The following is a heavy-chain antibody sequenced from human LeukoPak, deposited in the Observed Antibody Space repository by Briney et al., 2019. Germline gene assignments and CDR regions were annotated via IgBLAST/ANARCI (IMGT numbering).Heavy chain of an antibody. CDR3: ARQRWSWYFYMDV. D-gene: IGHD2-15*01. Sequence: GGSLRLSCAASGFTFSSYEMNWVRQAPGKGLEWVSYIRSDGSTIFYADSVKGRFTISRDNAKNSLYLQMNSLRAEDTAVYYCARQRWSWYFYMDVWGKGTTVTISS. CDR1: GFTFSSYE. J-gene: IGHJ6*03. V-gene: IGHV3-48*03. CDR2: IRSDGSTI.